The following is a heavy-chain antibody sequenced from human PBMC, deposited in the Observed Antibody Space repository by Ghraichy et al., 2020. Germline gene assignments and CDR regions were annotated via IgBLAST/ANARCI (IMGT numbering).Heavy chain of an antibody. CDR3: AREWGYYGSGSDTFDF. V-gene: IGHV4-61*08. CDR1: GDSVASDGHY. CDR2: VYSSGRT. Sequence: SETLSLTCTVSGDSVASDGHYWSWIRQPPGKGLEWIGYVYSSGRTNYNPSLKSRVTISVDTSNNQFYLRLNSVTAADTAVYYCAREWGYYGSGSDTFDFWGQGTLVTVSS. J-gene: IGHJ4*02. D-gene: IGHD3-10*01.